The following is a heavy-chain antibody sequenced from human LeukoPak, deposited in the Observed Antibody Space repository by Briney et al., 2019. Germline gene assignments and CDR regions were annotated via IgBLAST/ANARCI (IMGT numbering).Heavy chain of an antibody. CDR1: GYTFTSYY. J-gene: IGHJ5*02. D-gene: IGHD4-23*01. V-gene: IGHV1-46*01. CDR3: ARETETGGNSDWFDP. Sequence: GASVKVSCKASGYTFTSYYMHWVRQAPGQGLEWMGIINLSGGSTSYAQKFQGRVTMTRDTSTSTVYMELSSLRSEDTAVYYCARETETGGNSDWFDPWGQGTLVTVSS. CDR2: INLSGGST.